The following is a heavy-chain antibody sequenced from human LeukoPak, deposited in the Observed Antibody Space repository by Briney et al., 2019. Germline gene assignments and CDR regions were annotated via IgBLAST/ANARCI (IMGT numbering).Heavy chain of an antibody. CDR2: VYSTGTT. V-gene: IGHV4-59*12. D-gene: IGHD6-13*01. CDR1: GGSLSPYY. Sequence: PSETLSLTCTVSGGSLSPYYWTWIRQSPGKGLEWIGYVYSTGTTNYNPSLRSRVTISVDTSKNQFSLKLSSVTAADTAVYYCARGEAAAAADWYFDLWGRGTLVTVSS. CDR3: ARGEAAAAADWYFDL. J-gene: IGHJ2*01.